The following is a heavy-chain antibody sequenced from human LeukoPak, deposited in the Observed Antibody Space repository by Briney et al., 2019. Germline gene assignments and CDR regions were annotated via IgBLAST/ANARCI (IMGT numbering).Heavy chain of an antibody. CDR3: ARDHYDFWSGYYTGYYYYYYMDV. D-gene: IGHD3-3*01. Sequence: GASVKVSCKASGYTFTSYGISWVRQAPGQGLEWMGWISAYNGNTNYAQKLQGRVTMTTDTSTSTAYMELRSLRSDDTAVYYCARDHYDFWSGYYTGYYYYYYMDVWGKGTTVTVSS. V-gene: IGHV1-18*01. CDR1: GYTFTSYG. CDR2: ISAYNGNT. J-gene: IGHJ6*03.